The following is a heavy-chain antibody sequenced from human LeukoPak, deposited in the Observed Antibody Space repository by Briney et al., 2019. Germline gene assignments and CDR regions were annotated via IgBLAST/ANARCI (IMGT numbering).Heavy chain of an antibody. CDR3: ASDGIEGDYYYMDV. CDR1: GYSFTTYY. CDR2: NNPGGGTV. J-gene: IGHJ6*03. Sequence: GASVNISCKASGYSFTTYYLHWVRQAAGQGLEWMGINNPGGGTVVHGQKFQGRASMTRDMFTSTVYMELSSLTSEDTAVYYCASDGIEGDYYYMDVWGRGTTVTVSS. V-gene: IGHV1-46*01. D-gene: IGHD1-14*01.